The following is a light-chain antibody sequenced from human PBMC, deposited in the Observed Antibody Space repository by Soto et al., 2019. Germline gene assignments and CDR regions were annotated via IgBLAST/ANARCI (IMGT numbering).Light chain of an antibody. CDR1: SSDVGGYNF. CDR3: SSYAGSSIPVA. Sequence: QSALTQPASVSGSPGQSVTISCTGASSDVGGYNFVSWYQQHPGKAPKLMIYDVTKRPSGVPDRFSGSKSGNTASLTVSGLQVDDEADYYCSSYAGSSIPVAFGGGTKLTVL. V-gene: IGLV2-8*01. J-gene: IGLJ2*01. CDR2: DVT.